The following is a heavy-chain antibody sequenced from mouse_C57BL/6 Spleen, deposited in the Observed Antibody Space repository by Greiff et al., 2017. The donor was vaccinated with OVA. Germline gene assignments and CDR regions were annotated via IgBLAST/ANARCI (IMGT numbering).Heavy chain of an antibody. Sequence: EVHLVESGGDLVKPGGSLKLSCAASGFTFSSYGMSWVRQTPDKRLEWVATISSGGSYTYYPDSVKGRVTISRDNAKNTLYLQMSSLKSEDTAMYYCARQGYDYYFDYWGQGTTLTVSS. V-gene: IGHV5-6*01. CDR2: ISSGGSYT. D-gene: IGHD2-4*01. CDR3: ARQGYDYYFDY. CDR1: GFTFSSYG. J-gene: IGHJ2*01.